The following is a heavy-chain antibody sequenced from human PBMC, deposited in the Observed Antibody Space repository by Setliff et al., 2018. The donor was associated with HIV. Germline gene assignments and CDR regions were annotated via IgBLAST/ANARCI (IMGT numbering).Heavy chain of an antibody. V-gene: IGHV1-69*13. D-gene: IGHD6-19*01. CDR1: GRSISSYA. CDR3: ARDGLLVAGIRFDY. Sequence: VASVKVSCKTSGRSISSYAVSWVRQAPGQGLEWMGGIIPIFGTTNYAQKFQGRVTITADESASTVYMELSSLRSEDTALYYCARDGLLVAGIRFDYWGQGTLVTVSS. CDR2: IIPIFGTT. J-gene: IGHJ4*01.